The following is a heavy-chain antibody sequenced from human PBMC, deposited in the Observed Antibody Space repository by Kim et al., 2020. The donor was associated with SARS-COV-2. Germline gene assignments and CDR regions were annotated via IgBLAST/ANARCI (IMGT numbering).Heavy chain of an antibody. CDR1: GFAFRHYW. J-gene: IGHJ4*02. CDR2: IKPDGSEQ. CDR3: ARSASGELDY. Sequence: GGSPRLSCAASGFAFRHYWMTWVRQAPGKGLEWVASIKPDGSEQNYVDSVKGRFTISRDNAKNSLYLQMNSLTTEDRAVYYCARSASGELDYWGQGTLLTVSS. D-gene: IGHD3-16*01. V-gene: IGHV3-7*01.